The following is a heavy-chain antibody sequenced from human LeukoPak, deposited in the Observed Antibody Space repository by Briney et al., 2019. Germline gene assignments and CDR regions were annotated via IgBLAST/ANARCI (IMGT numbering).Heavy chain of an antibody. Sequence: DPSETLSLTCTVSGGSISSYYWSWIRQPPGKGLEWIGYIYYSGRTNYNPSLRSRVTISVDTSKNQFSLKLSSVTAADTAVYYCARGGNYGDYDGYFDYWGQGTLVTVSS. J-gene: IGHJ4*02. CDR2: IYYSGRT. D-gene: IGHD4-17*01. CDR1: GGSISSYY. V-gene: IGHV4-59*08. CDR3: ARGGNYGDYDGYFDY.